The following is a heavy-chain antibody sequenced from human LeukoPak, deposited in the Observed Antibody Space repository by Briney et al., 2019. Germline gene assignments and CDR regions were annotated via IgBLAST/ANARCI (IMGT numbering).Heavy chain of an antibody. D-gene: IGHD2/OR15-2a*01. J-gene: IGHJ2*01. V-gene: IGHV4-59*08. CDR2: IYYSGST. Sequence: SETLSLTCAVYGGSFSGYYWSWIRQPPGKGLEWIGYIYYSGSTNYNPSLKSRVTISVDTSKNQFSLKLSSVTAADTAVYYCARHPELYGWYFDLWGRGTLVAVSS. CDR1: GGSFSGYY. CDR3: ARHPELYGWYFDL.